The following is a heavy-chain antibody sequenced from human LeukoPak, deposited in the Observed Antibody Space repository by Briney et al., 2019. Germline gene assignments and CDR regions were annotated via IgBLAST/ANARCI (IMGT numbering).Heavy chain of an antibody. CDR1: GFTFSSYS. CDR2: ISSSSSTI. V-gene: IGHV3-48*01. CDR3: ARDRPTGASRVFLVQ. Sequence: PGGSLRLSCAASGFTFSSYSMNWVRQAPGKGLEWVSYISSSSSTIYYADSVKGRFTISRDNAKNSLFLQMNSLRVEDTADYYCARDRPTGASRVFLVQWGQGTLVTVSS. D-gene: IGHD1-26*01. J-gene: IGHJ4*02.